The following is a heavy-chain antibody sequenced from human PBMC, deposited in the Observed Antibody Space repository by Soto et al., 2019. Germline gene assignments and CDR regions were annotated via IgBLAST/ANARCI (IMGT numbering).Heavy chain of an antibody. CDR3: ARDSYDVLTGQKPFFYS. D-gene: IGHD3-9*01. CDR1: GFPFDAYT. CDR2: ISWDGGRS. J-gene: IGHJ4*02. Sequence: GGSLRLSCAASGFPFDAYTMHWVRQSSGKGPQWISLISWDGGRSLYSDSVKGRFTISRDNTKNSLYLEMSSLTSDDTAFYYCARDSYDVLTGQKPFFYSWGQGTLVTVSS. V-gene: IGHV3-43*01.